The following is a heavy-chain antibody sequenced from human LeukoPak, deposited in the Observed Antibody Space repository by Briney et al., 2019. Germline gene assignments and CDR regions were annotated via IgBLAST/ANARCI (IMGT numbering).Heavy chain of an antibody. CDR2: IYTSGST. Sequence: SETLSLTCTVSGGSISSYYWSWIRQPAGKGLEWIGRIYTSGSTNYNPSLKSRVTMSVDTSKSQFSLKLSSVTAADTAVYYRARGYYGSGSYLVYFDYWGQGTLVTVSS. J-gene: IGHJ4*02. V-gene: IGHV4-4*07. CDR1: GGSISSYY. CDR3: ARGYYGSGSYLVYFDY. D-gene: IGHD3-10*01.